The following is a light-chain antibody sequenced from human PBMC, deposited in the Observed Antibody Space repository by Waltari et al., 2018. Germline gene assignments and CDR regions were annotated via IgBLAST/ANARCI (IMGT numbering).Light chain of an antibody. CDR1: QGICNY. V-gene: IGKV1-27*01. Sequence: DIQMTQSPSYLSASLGDRVPITCRASQGICNYLAWYQQKPGKVPKLLIYAAYTLQSGVPSRFSGSGSGTDFTLTISSLQPEDVATYYCQKYNSAPQTFGQGTKVEIK. CDR3: QKYNSAPQT. CDR2: AAY. J-gene: IGKJ1*01.